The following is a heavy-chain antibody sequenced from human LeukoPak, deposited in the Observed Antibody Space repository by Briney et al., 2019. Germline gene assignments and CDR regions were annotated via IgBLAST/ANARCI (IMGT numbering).Heavy chain of an antibody. J-gene: IGHJ4*02. CDR2: ISAYNGNT. V-gene: IGHV1-18*01. CDR1: GYTFTSYG. Sequence: GASVKVSCKASGYTFTSYGISWVRQAPGQGLEWMGWISAYNGNTNYAQKLQGRVTMTTDTSTSTAYMELRSLRSDDTAVYYCARVAQLVNPYYPLDYFDYWGQGTLVTVSS. D-gene: IGHD6-13*01. CDR3: ARVAQLVNPYYPLDYFDY.